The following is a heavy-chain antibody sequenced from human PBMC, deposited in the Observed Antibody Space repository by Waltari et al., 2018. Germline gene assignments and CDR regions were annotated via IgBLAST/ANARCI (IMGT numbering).Heavy chain of an antibody. CDR1: GGSISSYY. D-gene: IGHD4-4*01. CDR2: IYYSGST. CDR3: ARALQGATVTTWDYYYYMDV. Sequence: QVQLQESGPGLVKPSETLSLTCTVSGGSISSYYWSWIRQPPGKGLEWIVYIYYSGSTNYNPSLKSRVTISVDTSKNQFSLKLSSVTAADTAVYYCARALQGATVTTWDYYYYMDVWGKGTTVTISS. V-gene: IGHV4-59*01. J-gene: IGHJ6*03.